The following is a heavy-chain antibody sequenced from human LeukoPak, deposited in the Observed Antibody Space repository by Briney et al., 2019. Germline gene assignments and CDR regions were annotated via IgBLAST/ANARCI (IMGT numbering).Heavy chain of an antibody. CDR1: GGSFSGYY. D-gene: IGHD3-16*01. CDR2: INHSGST. CDR3: ARVVTRYYDYVWGSYCTNWFDP. J-gene: IGHJ5*02. V-gene: IGHV4-34*01. Sequence: SETLSLTCAVYGGSFSGYYWSWIRQPPGKGLEWIGEINHSGSTNYNPSLKSRVTISVDTSKNQFSLKLSSVTAADTAVYYCARVVTRYYDYVWGSYCTNWFDPWGQGTLVTVSS.